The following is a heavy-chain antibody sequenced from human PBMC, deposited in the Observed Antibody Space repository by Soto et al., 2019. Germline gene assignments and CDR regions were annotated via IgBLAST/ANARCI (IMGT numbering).Heavy chain of an antibody. CDR2: INHSGST. D-gene: IGHD2-8*01. Sequence: SETLSLTCAVYGGSFSGYYWSWIRQPQGKGLEWIGEINHSGSTNYNPSLKSRVTISVDTSKNQFSLKLSSVTAADTAVYYCARHRGPIVLMVYAMDFDYWGQGTLVTVSS. J-gene: IGHJ4*02. CDR3: ARHRGPIVLMVYAMDFDY. V-gene: IGHV4-34*01. CDR1: GGSFSGYY.